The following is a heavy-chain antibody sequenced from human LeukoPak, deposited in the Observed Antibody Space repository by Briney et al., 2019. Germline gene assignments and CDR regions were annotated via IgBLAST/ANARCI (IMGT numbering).Heavy chain of an antibody. CDR3: ARERKTGVDY. Sequence: GVSLRLSCAVSGFTFRAHWMSWVRQAPGKGLEWVAVIWYDGSNKYYADSVKGRFTISRDNSKNTLYLQMNSLRAEDTAVYYCARERKTGVDYWGQGTLVTVSS. V-gene: IGHV3-33*08. CDR2: IWYDGSNK. J-gene: IGHJ4*02. CDR1: GFTFRAHW. D-gene: IGHD3-10*01.